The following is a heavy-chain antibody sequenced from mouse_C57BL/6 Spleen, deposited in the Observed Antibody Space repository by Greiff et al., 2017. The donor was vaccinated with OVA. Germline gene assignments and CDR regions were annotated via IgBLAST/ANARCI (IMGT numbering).Heavy chain of an antibody. J-gene: IGHJ2*01. D-gene: IGHD2-4*01. V-gene: IGHV1-81*01. CDR1: GYTFTSYG. CDR2: IYPRSGNT. Sequence: QVQLQQSGAELARPGASVKLSCKASGYTFTSYGISWVKQRTGQGLEWIGEIYPRSGNTYYNEKFKGKATLTADKSSSTAYMELRSLTSEDSAVYFCAIYYDYGYYFDYWGQGTTLTVSS. CDR3: AIYYDYGYYFDY.